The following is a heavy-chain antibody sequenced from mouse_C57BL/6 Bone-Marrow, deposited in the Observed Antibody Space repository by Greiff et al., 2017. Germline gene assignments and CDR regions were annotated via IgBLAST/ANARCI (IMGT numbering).Heavy chain of an antibody. CDR1: GFSFNTYA. V-gene: IGHV10-1*01. J-gene: IGHJ4*01. Sequence: EVKLMESGGGLVQPKGSLKLSCAASGFSFNTYAMNWVRQAPGQGLEWVARIGSKSNNYATYYPDSVQDRFTISRDDSESMLYLQMNNLKTEDTAVYYCVRGGSSNMDYWGQGTSVTVSS. CDR3: VRGGSSNMDY. CDR2: IGSKSNNYAT.